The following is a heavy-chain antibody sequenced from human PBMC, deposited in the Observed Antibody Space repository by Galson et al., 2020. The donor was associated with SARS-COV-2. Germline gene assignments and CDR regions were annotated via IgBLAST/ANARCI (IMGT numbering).Heavy chain of an antibody. Sequence: GGSLRLSCAASGFSFSGSAMHWVRQASGKGLEWVGRIRRKANSYATTYAASVKGRFTISRDDSKNTAYLQMNSLKTEDTAVYYCTRVPPHSGSFWDAFDNWGQGTMVTVSS. CDR3: TRVPPHSGSFWDAFDN. CDR1: GFSFSGSA. J-gene: IGHJ3*02. V-gene: IGHV3-73*01. CDR2: IRRKANSYAT. D-gene: IGHD6-6*01.